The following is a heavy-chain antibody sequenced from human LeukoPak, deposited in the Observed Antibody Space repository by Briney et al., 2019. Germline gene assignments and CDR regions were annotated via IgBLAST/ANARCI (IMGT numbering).Heavy chain of an antibody. Sequence: GASVKVSCKASGYTFTDYAMHWVRQAPGERLEWMGWINTGKGNTKYSQKFQGRVTITMDTSASTAYMELSSLRSEDTAVYYCARGNPRSLLPYYFDYWGQGTLVTVSS. V-gene: IGHV1-3*04. CDR3: ARGNPRSLLPYYFDY. D-gene: IGHD3-3*01. J-gene: IGHJ4*02. CDR1: GYTFTDYA. CDR2: INTGKGNT.